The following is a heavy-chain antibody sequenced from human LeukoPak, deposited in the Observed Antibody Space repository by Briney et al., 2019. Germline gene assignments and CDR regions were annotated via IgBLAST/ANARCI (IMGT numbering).Heavy chain of an antibody. CDR3: ARTLYYGSGSYHFDY. V-gene: IGHV4-30-4*01. D-gene: IGHD3-10*01. CDR1: GGXISSGDYY. CDR2: IYYSGST. J-gene: IGHJ4*02. Sequence: SETLSLTCTVSGGXISSGDYYWSWIRQPPGKGLEWIGYIYYSGSTYYNPSLKSRVTISVDTSKNQFSLKLSSVTAADTAVYYCARTLYYGSGSYHFDYWGQGTLVTVSS.